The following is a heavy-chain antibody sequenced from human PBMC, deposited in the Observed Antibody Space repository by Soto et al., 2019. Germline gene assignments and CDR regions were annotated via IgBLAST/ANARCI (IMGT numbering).Heavy chain of an antibody. Sequence: ASVKVSCKASGYTFTGYYIHWVRQAPGQGLEWVGWINPNSGDTKYAQKFQGRVTMTRDTSISTAYMELSRLRSDDTAVYYCARGYYDSSGYPPTWWGQGTLVTVSS. CDR2: INPNSGDT. J-gene: IGHJ4*02. D-gene: IGHD3-22*01. CDR1: GYTFTGYY. V-gene: IGHV1-2*02. CDR3: ARGYYDSSGYPPTW.